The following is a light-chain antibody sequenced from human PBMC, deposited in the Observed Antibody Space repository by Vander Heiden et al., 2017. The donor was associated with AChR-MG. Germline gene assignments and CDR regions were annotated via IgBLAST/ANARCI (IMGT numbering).Light chain of an antibody. V-gene: IGKV2-28*01. Sequence: DNVMSQSPLSLPVNPREPASTSCRSSQSLLHSNGDNYLDWYLQKPGQSPQLLIYLGSNRASGVPDRFSGSGSGTEFTLTISRVEPEDVGVYYCRQARQSSSTFGEGTRLEMK. CDR2: LGS. CDR3: RQARQSSST. CDR1: QSLLHSNGDNY. J-gene: IGKJ5*01.